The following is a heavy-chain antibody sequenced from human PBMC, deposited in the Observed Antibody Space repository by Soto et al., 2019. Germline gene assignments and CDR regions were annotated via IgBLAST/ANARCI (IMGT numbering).Heavy chain of an antibody. J-gene: IGHJ6*02. CDR2: IYYSGST. D-gene: IGHD5-18*01. V-gene: IGHV4-59*01. Sequence: SETLSLTCTVSGGSISSYYWSWIRRPPGKGLEWIGYIYYSGSTNYNPSLKSRVTISVDTSKNQFSLKLSSVTAADTAVYYCARPLYSYGPMDVWGQGTTVTVSS. CDR3: ARPLYSYGPMDV. CDR1: GGSISSYY.